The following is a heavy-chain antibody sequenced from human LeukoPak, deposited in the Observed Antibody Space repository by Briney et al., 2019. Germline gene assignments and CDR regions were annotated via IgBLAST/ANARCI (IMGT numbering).Heavy chain of an antibody. D-gene: IGHD1-26*01. CDR1: GYTFTSYY. J-gene: IGHJ4*02. Sequence: ASVKVSCKASGYTFTSYYMHWVRQPPGQGLEWMGIFNPSGGSTSYAQKFQGRVTMTRDTSTSTVYMELRSLRSEDTDVYYCARDYPSGSYFGYWGQGTLVTVSS. CDR2: FNPSGGST. V-gene: IGHV1-46*01. CDR3: ARDYPSGSYFGY.